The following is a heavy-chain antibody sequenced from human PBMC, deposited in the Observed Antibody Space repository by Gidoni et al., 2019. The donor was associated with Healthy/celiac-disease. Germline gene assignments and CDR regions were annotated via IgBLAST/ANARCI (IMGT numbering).Heavy chain of an antibody. CDR1: GCTFSSYG. CDR2: IWYDGSNK. V-gene: IGHV3-33*01. Sequence: QVQLVESGGGVVQPGRSLRLSCAASGCTFSSYGMHWVRQAPGKGLEWVAVIWYDGSNKYYADSVKGRFTISRDNSKNTLYLQMNSLRAEDTAVYYCAREVIAAAGIGDYWGQGTLVTVSS. D-gene: IGHD6-13*01. J-gene: IGHJ4*02. CDR3: AREVIAAAGIGDY.